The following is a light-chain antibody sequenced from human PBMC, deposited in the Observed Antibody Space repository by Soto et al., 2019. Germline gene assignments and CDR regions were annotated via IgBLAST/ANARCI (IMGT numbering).Light chain of an antibody. V-gene: IGKV1-5*01. CDR1: QSISSW. CDR3: QQYNNFWT. J-gene: IGKJ1*01. CDR2: DAS. Sequence: DIQMTQSPSTLAASVGDRVTITCRASQSISSWLAWYQQKPGKAPKLLIYDASSLESGVPSRFSGSGSGTEFILTISSLQPDDFATYYCQQYNNFWTFGQGTKVEVK.